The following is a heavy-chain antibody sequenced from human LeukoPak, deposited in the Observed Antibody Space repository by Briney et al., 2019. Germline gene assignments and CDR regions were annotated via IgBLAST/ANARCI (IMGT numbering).Heavy chain of an antibody. CDR1: GYTFTSYD. D-gene: IGHD3-22*01. CDR2: MNPNSGNT. J-gene: IGHJ3*02. V-gene: IGHV1-8*01. Sequence: GASVKVSCKASGYTFTSYDINWVRQATGQGLEWMGWMNPNSGNTGYAQKFQGRVTMTRNTSISTAYMGLSSLRSEDTAVYYCARVNYYDSSGFPAAFDIWGQGTMVTVSS. CDR3: ARVNYYDSSGFPAAFDI.